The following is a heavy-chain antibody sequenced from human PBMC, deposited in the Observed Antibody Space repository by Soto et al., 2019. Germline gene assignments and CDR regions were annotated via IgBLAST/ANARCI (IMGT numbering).Heavy chain of an antibody. CDR3: AREPHPTYGGKVDFDY. D-gene: IGHD2-15*01. Sequence: SRSLTGTVSGGPISSGDYFWSWIRQPPGKGLEWIGYIYYSGITYYNPSLKSRVTISVDTSKNQFSLKLSSVTAADTAVYYCAREPHPTYGGKVDFDYWGQGTLVTVSS. CDR2: IYYSGIT. J-gene: IGHJ4*02. CDR1: GGPISSGDYF. V-gene: IGHV4-30-4*01.